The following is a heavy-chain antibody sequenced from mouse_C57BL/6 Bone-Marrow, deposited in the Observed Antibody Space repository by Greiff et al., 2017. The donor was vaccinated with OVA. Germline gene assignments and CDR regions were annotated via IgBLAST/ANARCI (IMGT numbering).Heavy chain of an antibody. CDR3: ARSLADYFDS. J-gene: IGHJ2*01. D-gene: IGHD2-10*02. V-gene: IGHV1-54*01. Sequence: VQLQQSGAELVRPGTSVKVSCKASGYAFTNYLIEWVKQSPGQGLEWIGVINPGSGGTNYNEKFKGKATMTADKTSSTAYMQLSSLTSEDSAVSLGARSLADYFDSGGKGTTLTASS. CDR2: INPGSGGT. CDR1: GYAFTNYL.